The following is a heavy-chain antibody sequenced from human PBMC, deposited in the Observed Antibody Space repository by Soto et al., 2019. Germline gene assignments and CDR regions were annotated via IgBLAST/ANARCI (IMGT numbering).Heavy chain of an antibody. CDR1: GFTFSSYE. Sequence: GGSLRLSCAASGFTFSSYEMNWARQAPGKGLEWVSYISSGGSTTYYADSVKGRFTISRDNAKNSLYLQMNSLRAEDTAVYYCPSDRAFDIWGQGTMVTVSS. CDR3: PSDRAFDI. J-gene: IGHJ3*02. V-gene: IGHV3-48*03. CDR2: ISSGGSTT.